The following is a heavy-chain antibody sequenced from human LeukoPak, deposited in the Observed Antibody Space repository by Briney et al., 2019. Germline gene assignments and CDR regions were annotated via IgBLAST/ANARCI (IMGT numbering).Heavy chain of an antibody. J-gene: IGHJ4*02. CDR1: GFTLTMNY. Sequence: GRSLRPSCAVSGFTLTMNYISWVRHAPGGGLEWVSAMSGGGGSTYYADSVKGLFTISRDKSKNTLNLQMKSLRAEDTAVYYCAKGSVGGITGDSKYYFDYWGQGTLVTVSS. CDR2: MSGGGGST. CDR3: AKGSVGGITGDSKYYFDY. V-gene: IGHV3-23*01. D-gene: IGHD7-27*01.